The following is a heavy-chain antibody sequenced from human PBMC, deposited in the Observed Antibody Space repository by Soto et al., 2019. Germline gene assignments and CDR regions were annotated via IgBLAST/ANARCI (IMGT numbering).Heavy chain of an antibody. Sequence: QVQLVESGGGVVQPGRSLRLSCAASGFTFSSYGMHWVRQAPGKGLEWVAVIWYDGSNKYYADSVKGRFTISRDNSKNTLYLQIDSLRAEDTAVYYCARYGSGMNWGQGTLVTVSS. CDR2: IWYDGSNK. CDR1: GFTFSSYG. J-gene: IGHJ4*02. CDR3: ARYGSGMN. D-gene: IGHD3-10*01. V-gene: IGHV3-33*01.